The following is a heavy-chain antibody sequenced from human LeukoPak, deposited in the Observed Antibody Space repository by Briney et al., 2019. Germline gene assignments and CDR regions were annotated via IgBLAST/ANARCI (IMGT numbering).Heavy chain of an antibody. J-gene: IGHJ3*02. CDR3: AKDGGSGSDFAFDI. D-gene: IGHD1-26*01. V-gene: IGHV3-30*02. Sequence: GGSLRLSCAASGFTFNSDGMHWVRQAPGKGMGWVAFIRYDGSKSYFADSVKGRVALSRENSKHTLYLQRSSVRPEETAVYFCAKDGGSGSDFAFDIWGQGTMVTVSS. CDR2: IRYDGSKS. CDR1: GFTFNSDG.